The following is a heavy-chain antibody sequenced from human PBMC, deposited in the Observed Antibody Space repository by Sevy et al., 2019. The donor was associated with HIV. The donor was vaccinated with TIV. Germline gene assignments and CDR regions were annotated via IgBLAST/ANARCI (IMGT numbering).Heavy chain of an antibody. V-gene: IGHV3-23*01. CDR2: ISGSGAST. J-gene: IGHJ4*02. Sequence: GGSLRLSCAASGFTLTIYAMTWVRQAPGRGLEWVSVISGSGASTYYTDSVKGRFTISRDNSKNTVYLQMNSLRAEDTAVYFCVRDSGSYSLFDYWGQGTLVTVSS. CDR3: VRDSGSYSLFDY. CDR1: GFTLTIYA. D-gene: IGHD3-10*01.